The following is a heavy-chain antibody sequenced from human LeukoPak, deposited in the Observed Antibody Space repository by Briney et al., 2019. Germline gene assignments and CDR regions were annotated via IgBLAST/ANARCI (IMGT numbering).Heavy chain of an antibody. CDR1: GYTFTSYD. CDR3: ASVFGDYYGSGSYPY. J-gene: IGHJ4*02. CDR2: MNPNSGNT. D-gene: IGHD3-10*01. Sequence: ASVTVSCTASGYTFTSYDINWVRQAAGQGREGMGWMNPNSGNTGYAQKFQGRVTMTRNTSISTAYMELSSLRSEDTAVYYCASVFGDYYGSGSYPYWGQGTLVTVSS. V-gene: IGHV1-8*01.